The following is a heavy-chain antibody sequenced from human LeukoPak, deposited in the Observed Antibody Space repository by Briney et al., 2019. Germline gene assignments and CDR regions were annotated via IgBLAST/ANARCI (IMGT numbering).Heavy chain of an antibody. CDR3: AKREYDSSAYPMYPIDY. CDR1: GITFRDYA. D-gene: IGHD3-22*01. J-gene: IGHJ4*02. Sequence: GGPLRLSCAASGITFRDYAMIWVRQAPGKGLEWVSVISGSGGTTYYADSVEGRFTISRDNSKNTLYLQMNSLRTEDSAVYYCAKREYDSSAYPMYPIDYWGQGTLVTVSA. V-gene: IGHV3-23*01. CDR2: ISGSGGTT.